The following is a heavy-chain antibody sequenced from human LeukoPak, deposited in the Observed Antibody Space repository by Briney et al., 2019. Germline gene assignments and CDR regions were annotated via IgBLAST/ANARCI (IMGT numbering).Heavy chain of an antibody. D-gene: IGHD2-2*01. CDR2: INHSGST. CDR1: GGSFSGYY. CDR3: ARERDCSSTSWYAFDI. J-gene: IGHJ3*02. V-gene: IGHV4-34*01. Sequence: SETLSLTCAVYGGSFSGYYWSWIRQPPGEGLEWIGEINHSGSTNYNPSLKSRVTISVDTSKNQFSLKLSSVTAADTAVYYCARERDCSSTSWYAFDIWGQGTMVTVSS.